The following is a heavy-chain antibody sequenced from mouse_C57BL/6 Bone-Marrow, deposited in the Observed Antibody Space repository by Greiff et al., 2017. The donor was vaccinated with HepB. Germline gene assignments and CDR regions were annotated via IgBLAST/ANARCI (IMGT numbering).Heavy chain of an antibody. D-gene: IGHD2-12*01. CDR1: GFNIKDDY. CDR2: IDPENGDT. V-gene: IGHV14-4*01. J-gene: IGHJ2*01. CDR3: TGETTFFDY. Sequence: VQLQQSGAELVRPGASVKLSCTASGFNIKDDYMHWVKQRPEQGLEWIGWIDPENGDTEYASKFQGKATITADTSSTTAYLQLSSLTSEDTAVYYCTGETTFFDYWGQGTTLTVSS.